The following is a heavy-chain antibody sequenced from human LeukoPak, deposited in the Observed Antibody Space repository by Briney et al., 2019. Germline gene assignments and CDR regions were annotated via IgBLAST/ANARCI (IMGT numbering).Heavy chain of an antibody. CDR1: GGSISSYY. Sequence: SETLSLTCTVSGGSISSYYWSWIRQPPGKGLEWIGNIYDRGSTKYNPSLKSRVTISGDTSKNQFSLRLGSVTAADTAVYYCARGRTFDNWGQGTLVTVSS. CDR2: IYDRGST. V-gene: IGHV4-59*01. CDR3: ARGRTFDN. J-gene: IGHJ4*02.